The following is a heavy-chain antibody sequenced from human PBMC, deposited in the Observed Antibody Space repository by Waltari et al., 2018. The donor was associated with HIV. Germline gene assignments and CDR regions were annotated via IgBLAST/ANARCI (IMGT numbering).Heavy chain of an antibody. D-gene: IGHD3-10*01. J-gene: IGHJ4*02. CDR3: ARGPGRSVDY. CDR1: GYTFTTYA. V-gene: IGHV7-4-1*02. CDR2: INTKTGNP. Sequence: QVQLVQSGSELKKPGASVKVSCRASGYTFTTYAINWVRQAPGQGLEWRGWINTKTGNPTYAQDFTGRFVFSLDTSVSTAYLQINSLKAEDTAVYYCARGPGRSVDYWGQGTLVTVSS.